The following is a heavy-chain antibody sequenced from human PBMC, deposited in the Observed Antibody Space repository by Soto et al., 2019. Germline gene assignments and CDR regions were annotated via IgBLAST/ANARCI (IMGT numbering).Heavy chain of an antibody. CDR3: AARDGSSWYWYVDY. CDR2: IVVGSGNT. CDR1: GFTFTSSA. Sequence: SVKVSCKASGFTFTSSAVQWVRQARGQRLEWIGWIVVGSGNTNYAQKFQERVTITRDMSTSTAYMELSSLRSEDTAVYYCAARDGSSWYWYVDYWGQGTLVTVSS. J-gene: IGHJ4*02. V-gene: IGHV1-58*01. D-gene: IGHD6-13*01.